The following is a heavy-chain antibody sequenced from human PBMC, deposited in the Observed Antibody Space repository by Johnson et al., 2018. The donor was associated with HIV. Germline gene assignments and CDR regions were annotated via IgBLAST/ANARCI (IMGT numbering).Heavy chain of an antibody. V-gene: IGHV3-33*06. CDR3: AKDTRYYDSSGYPTEAFDI. CDR1: GFTFSSYA. CDR2: IYYDGTNK. Sequence: QVQLVESGGGVVQPGRSLRLSCAASGFTFSSYAMHWVRQAPGKGLEWVAIIYYDGTNKYYADSVKGRFTISRDNSKNTLSLQMNSLRVEDTAMYYCAKDTRYYDSSGYPTEAFDIWGQGTMVTVSS. J-gene: IGHJ3*02. D-gene: IGHD3-22*01.